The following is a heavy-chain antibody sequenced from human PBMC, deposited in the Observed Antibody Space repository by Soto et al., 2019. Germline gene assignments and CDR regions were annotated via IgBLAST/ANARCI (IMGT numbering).Heavy chain of an antibody. CDR1: GGSISSDDSY. V-gene: IGHV4-30-4*01. CDR2: IYYRGSI. CDR3: ARDDCGGTRCSYYYGMDV. D-gene: IGHD2-21*01. Sequence: PSETLSLTCTVSGGSISSDDSYWSWIRQPPGKGLEWIGYIYYRGSIFYNPSLESRVTISVDTSKNQFSLKLNSVTAADTAVYYCARDDCGGTRCSYYYGMDVWGQGTTVTVSS. J-gene: IGHJ6*02.